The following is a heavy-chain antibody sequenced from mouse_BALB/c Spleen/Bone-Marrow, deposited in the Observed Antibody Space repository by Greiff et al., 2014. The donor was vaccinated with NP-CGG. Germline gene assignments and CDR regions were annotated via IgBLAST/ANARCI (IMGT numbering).Heavy chain of an antibody. CDR1: GFSLTSYG. CDR3: AREGPTMITADFDY. V-gene: IGHV2-9*02. J-gene: IGHJ2*01. D-gene: IGHD2-4*01. CDR2: ILAGGST. Sequence: QVQLKESGPGLVAPSQSLSITCTVSGFSLTSYGVHWVRQPPGKGLEWLGVILAGGSTNYYSALISRLTICKDNSKSQVFLKMNSQQTDDTAVYYCAREGPTMITADFDYWGQGTTLTVSS.